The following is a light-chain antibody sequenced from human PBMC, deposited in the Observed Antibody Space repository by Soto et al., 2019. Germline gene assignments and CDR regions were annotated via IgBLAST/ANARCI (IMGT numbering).Light chain of an antibody. CDR3: CSYTSNFWM. J-gene: IGLJ3*02. Sequence: QSALTQPASVSGSPGQSIIISCNGTSSDVGRYNLVSWYQHHPGKAPKLLMYEVGKRASGVSNRFSGSKFGSSASLTVSGLQTEDEGDYFCCSYTSNFWMFGGGTKVTVL. CDR2: EVG. V-gene: IGLV2-14*02. CDR1: SSDVGRYNL.